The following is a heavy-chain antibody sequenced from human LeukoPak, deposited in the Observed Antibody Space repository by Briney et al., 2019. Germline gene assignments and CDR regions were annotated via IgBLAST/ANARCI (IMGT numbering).Heavy chain of an antibody. D-gene: IGHD3-10*01. V-gene: IGHV3-7*05. CDR1: GFTFNNFW. CDR3: ARVSGSGSFYRVFDY. J-gene: IGHJ4*02. Sequence: PGGSLRLSCAASGFTFNNFWIAWVRQAPGKGLEWVANIKEDGSEKNYVDSVKGRFTISRDNAMSSLSLQVNSLRVEDTAVYYCARVSGSGSFYRVFDYWGQGTPVTVSS. CDR2: IKEDGSEK.